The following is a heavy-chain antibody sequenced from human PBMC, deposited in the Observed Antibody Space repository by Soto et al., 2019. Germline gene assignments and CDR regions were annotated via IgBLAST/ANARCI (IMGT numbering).Heavy chain of an antibody. CDR2: ISGSGGST. V-gene: IGHV3-23*01. D-gene: IGHD3-16*01. CDR3: ARAQLVVTIGCCSDY. Sequence: VQLLESGGGLVQPGGSLRLSCAASGFTFSSYAMSWVRQAPGKGLEWVSAISGSGGSTYYADSVKGRFTISRDNSTNALYLQMNGLRAEGTAVYYGARAQLVVTIGCCSDYWGQGTLVTVSS. J-gene: IGHJ4*02. CDR1: GFTFSSYA.